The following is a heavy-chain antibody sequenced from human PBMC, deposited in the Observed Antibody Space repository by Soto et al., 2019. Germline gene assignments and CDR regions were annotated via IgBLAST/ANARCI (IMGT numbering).Heavy chain of an antibody. CDR2: INDGGDST. V-gene: IGHV3-23*01. CDR1: GFTFSSYA. CDR3: AKVGIGDGYYFDY. D-gene: IGHD4-17*01. J-gene: IGHJ4*02. Sequence: GGSLRLSCAASGFTFSSYAMRWVRQAPGKGLEWVSAINDGGDSTYYADSVKGRFTISRDNSKNTLYLQMNSLRAEDTALYYCAKVGIGDGYYFDYWGKGTRVTVS.